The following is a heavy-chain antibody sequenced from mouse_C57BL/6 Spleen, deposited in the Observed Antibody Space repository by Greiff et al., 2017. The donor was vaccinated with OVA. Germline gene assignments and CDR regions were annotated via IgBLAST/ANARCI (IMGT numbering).Heavy chain of an antibody. CDR1: GYTFTDYE. Sequence: VQLQQSGAELVRPGASVTLSCKASGYTFTDYEMHWVKQTPVHGLEWIGAIDPETGGTAYNQKFKGQVILTADNSSSNAYMRLRSLTSEDSAVYYCAKEAYDLFAYWGQGTLVTVSA. V-gene: IGHV1-15*01. CDR3: AKEAYDLFAY. D-gene: IGHD2-12*01. J-gene: IGHJ3*01. CDR2: IDPETGGT.